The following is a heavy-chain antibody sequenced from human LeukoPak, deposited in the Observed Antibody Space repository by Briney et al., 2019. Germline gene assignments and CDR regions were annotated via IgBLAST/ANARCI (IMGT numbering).Heavy chain of an antibody. CDR2: IYYSGNT. CDR1: RGSISSGGYY. CDR3: ARRGYSNYENWFDP. V-gene: IGHV4-31*03. J-gene: IGHJ5*02. Sequence: PSQTLSLTCTVSRGSISSGGYYWTWIRQHPGKGLEWIGYIYYSGNTVYNPSLKSRVTISVDTSKNHFSLRLCSVTAADTAVYYCARRGYSNYENWFDPWGQGTLVTVSS. D-gene: IGHD4-11*01.